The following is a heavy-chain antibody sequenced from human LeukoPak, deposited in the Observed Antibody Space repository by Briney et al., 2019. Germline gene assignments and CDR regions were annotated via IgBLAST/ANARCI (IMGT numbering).Heavy chain of an antibody. CDR1: GGSISNNYY. J-gene: IGHJ4*02. CDR3: ARGAKDILTGHGY. V-gene: IGHV4-39*07. D-gene: IGHD3-9*01. Sequence: SETLSLTCTVSGGSISNNYYGGWIRQPPGKGLEWIGSIHYTGSTHYNPPLKSRVTISLDTSKNHFSLKLSSVTAADTAVYFCARGAKDILTGHGYWGQGTLVTVSS. CDR2: IHYTGST.